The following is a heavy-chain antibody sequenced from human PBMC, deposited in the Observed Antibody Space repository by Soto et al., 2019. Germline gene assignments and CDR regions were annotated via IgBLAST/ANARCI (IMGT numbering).Heavy chain of an antibody. V-gene: IGHV5-51*01. CDR2: VYVDDSDT. CDR3: ARVRILTRLFGYFHY. CDR1: GYRFISYW. Sequence: GASLKISCEPSGYRFISYWIAWVRQMPWKGLEWMGIVYVDDSDTQYSPSFEGQVTISADMSLNRAYLQWTSPGPSETAMSYCARVRILTRLFGYFHYWGQGTQVTVSS. J-gene: IGHJ4*02. D-gene: IGHD3-3*01.